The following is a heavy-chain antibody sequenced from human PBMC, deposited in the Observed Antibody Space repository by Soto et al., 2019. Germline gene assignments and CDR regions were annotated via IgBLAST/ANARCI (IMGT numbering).Heavy chain of an antibody. V-gene: IGHV3-7*01. Sequence: EVQLVESGGGLVQPGGSLRLSCAASGFTFSNFWMSWVRQAPGKGLEWVANIKQEGSEKYYVDSVKGRFTISRDNAKNSLYLQMNSLRAEDTAVYYCARGRTVDVRGQGTTVTVSS. CDR3: ARGRTVDV. D-gene: IGHD1-1*01. CDR2: IKQEGSEK. J-gene: IGHJ6*02. CDR1: GFTFSNFW.